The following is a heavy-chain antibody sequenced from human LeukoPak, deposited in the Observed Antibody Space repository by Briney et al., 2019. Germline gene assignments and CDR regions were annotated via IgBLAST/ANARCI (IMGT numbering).Heavy chain of an antibody. J-gene: IGHJ4*02. CDR1: GFTFSDYS. V-gene: IGHV3-11*01. D-gene: IGHD2-2*02. Sequence: GGSLRLSCAASGFTFSDYSMSWIRQGPGRGLDWASYITNTGTTLYYADSVKGRFTISRDNTTNSLYLQMNILRAEDTAVYYCVRGGLYYFEYWGQGTLVTVSS. CDR2: ITNTGTTL. CDR3: VRGGLYYFEY.